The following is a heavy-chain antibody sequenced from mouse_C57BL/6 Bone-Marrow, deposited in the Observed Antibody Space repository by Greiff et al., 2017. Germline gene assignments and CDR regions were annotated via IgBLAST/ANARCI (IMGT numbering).Heavy chain of an antibody. CDR3: TQGAMDY. V-gene: IGHV1-15*01. Sequence: ESGAELVRPGASVTLSCKASGYTFTDYEMHWVKQTPVHGLEWIGAIDPETGGTAYNQKFKGKAILTADKSSSTAYMERRSLTSEDSAVYYCTQGAMDYWGQGTSVTVSS. CDR1: GYTFTDYE. J-gene: IGHJ4*01. CDR2: IDPETGGT.